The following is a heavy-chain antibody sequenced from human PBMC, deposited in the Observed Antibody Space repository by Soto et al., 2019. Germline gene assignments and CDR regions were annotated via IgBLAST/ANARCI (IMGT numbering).Heavy chain of an antibody. CDR2: IIPIFGTA. Sequence: ASVKVSCKASGGTFSSYAISWVRQAPGQGLEWMGGIIPIFGTANYAQKFQGRVTITADESTSTAYMELSSLRSEDTAVYYCARRYCSGGSCYGEYYYGMDVWGQGTTVTVSS. V-gene: IGHV1-69*13. CDR1: GGTFSSYA. J-gene: IGHJ6*02. D-gene: IGHD2-15*01. CDR3: ARRYCSGGSCYGEYYYGMDV.